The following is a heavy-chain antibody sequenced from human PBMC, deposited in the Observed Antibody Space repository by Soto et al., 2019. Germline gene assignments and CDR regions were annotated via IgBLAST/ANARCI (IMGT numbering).Heavy chain of an antibody. J-gene: IGHJ6*02. Sequence: QPGGSLRLSCAASGFTFSSYAMSWVRQVPGKGLEWVANINLDGSEKNYVDSVKGRFTISRDNARNSLYLQMSSLRAEDTALYYCARDGSTSWYSYDYHGMDVWGQGTTVTVSS. CDR3: ARDGSTSWYSYDYHGMDV. V-gene: IGHV3-7*05. CDR2: INLDGSEK. D-gene: IGHD5-18*01. CDR1: GFTFSSYA.